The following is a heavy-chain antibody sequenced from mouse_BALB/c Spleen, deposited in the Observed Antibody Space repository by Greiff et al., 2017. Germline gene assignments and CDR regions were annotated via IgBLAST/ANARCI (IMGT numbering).Heavy chain of an antibody. V-gene: IGHV1S81*02. CDR1: GYTFTSYY. Sequence: LVESGAELVKPGASVKLSCKASGYTFTSYYMYWVKQRPGQGLEWIGEINPSNGGTNFNEKFKSKATLTVDTSSSTAYMQLSSLTSEDSAVYYCTIPLYDGYYYLFAYWGQGTMVTVSA. J-gene: IGHJ3*01. CDR3: TIPLYDGYYYLFAY. CDR2: INPSNGGT. D-gene: IGHD2-3*01.